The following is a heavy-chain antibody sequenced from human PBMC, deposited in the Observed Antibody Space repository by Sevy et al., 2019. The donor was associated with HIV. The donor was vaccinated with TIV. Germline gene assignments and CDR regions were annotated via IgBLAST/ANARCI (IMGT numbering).Heavy chain of an antibody. CDR1: GFTFTTYD. Sequence: GGSLRLSCAASGFTFTTYDMTWVRQAPGKGLEWISYISSSANDIKYADSVKGRFTISRDNARNSLYLAMSSLRAGDTAVYYCAREGLGGFYSSLDRWGQGTLVTVSS. CDR2: ISSSANDI. CDR3: AREGLGGFYSSLDR. D-gene: IGHD3-22*01. J-gene: IGHJ5*02. V-gene: IGHV3-48*03.